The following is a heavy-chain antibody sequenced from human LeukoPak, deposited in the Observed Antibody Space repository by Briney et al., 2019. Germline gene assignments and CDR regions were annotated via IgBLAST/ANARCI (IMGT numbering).Heavy chain of an antibody. D-gene: IGHD2-2*01. V-gene: IGHV1-18*01. J-gene: IGHJ3*01. CDR3: ARDSNHGLEF. CDR2: TSTYSGES. Sequence: ASVKVSRKSSGYSFTDSGISWLRHGPGQGLEWMGLTSTYSGESNYSEKVHGKVTMTTDTSTSTAYMELKSLTSDDTGLNYRARDSNHGLEFWGQGKTVTVSS. CDR1: GYSFTDSG.